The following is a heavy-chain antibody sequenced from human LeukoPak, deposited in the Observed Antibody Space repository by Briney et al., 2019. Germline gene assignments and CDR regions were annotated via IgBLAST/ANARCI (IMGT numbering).Heavy chain of an antibody. CDR3: ARAGYGDSDFDY. D-gene: IGHD4-17*01. V-gene: IGHV4-34*01. Sequence: PAETLCLTCAVYGVTFSGYYWSWLRQPPGKGLEWIGEINHSGSTNYNPSLKSRVSISLDTSKNQFSLKLSSVTAADTAMYYCARAGYGDSDFDYWGQGTLVTVSS. CDR1: GVTFSGYY. CDR2: INHSGST. J-gene: IGHJ4*02.